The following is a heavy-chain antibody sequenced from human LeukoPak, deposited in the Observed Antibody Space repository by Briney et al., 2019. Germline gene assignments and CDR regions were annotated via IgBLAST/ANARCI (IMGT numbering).Heavy chain of an antibody. V-gene: IGHV1-69*13. Sequence: ASVEVSCKASGGTFSSYAISWVRQAPGQGLEWMGGIIPIFGTANYAQKFQGRVTITADESTSTAYMELSSLRSEDTAVYYCARIGMVREPGSDYWGQGTLVTVSS. CDR2: IIPIFGTA. J-gene: IGHJ4*02. CDR3: ARIGMVREPGSDY. CDR1: GGTFSSYA. D-gene: IGHD3-10*01.